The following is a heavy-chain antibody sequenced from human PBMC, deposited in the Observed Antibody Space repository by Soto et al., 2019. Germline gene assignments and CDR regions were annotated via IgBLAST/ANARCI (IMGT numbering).Heavy chain of an antibody. Sequence: PSETLSLTCTVSGGSISSGFYYWSWIRQHPGKGLEWIGYIYYSGSTYYNPSLKSRVTISVDTSKNQFSLKLSSVTAADTAVYYCARDSSPTADDYYMDVWGKGTTVTVSS. CDR2: IYYSGST. D-gene: IGHD4-4*01. V-gene: IGHV4-31*03. CDR1: GGSISSGFYY. J-gene: IGHJ6*03. CDR3: ARDSSPTADDYYMDV.